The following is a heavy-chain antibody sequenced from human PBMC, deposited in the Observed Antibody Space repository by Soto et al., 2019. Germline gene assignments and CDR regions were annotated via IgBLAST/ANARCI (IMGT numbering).Heavy chain of an antibody. CDR3: ARDRGRGYSYGYSPAYNWFDP. J-gene: IGHJ5*02. Sequence: QVQLVQSGAEVKKPGSSVKVSCKASGGTFSSYAISWVRQAPGQGLEWMGGIIPIFGTANYAQKFQGRVTITADESTSTAYMELSSLRSEVTAVYYCARDRGRGYSYGYSPAYNWFDPWGQGTLVTVSS. D-gene: IGHD5-18*01. CDR2: IIPIFGTA. CDR1: GGTFSSYA. V-gene: IGHV1-69*12.